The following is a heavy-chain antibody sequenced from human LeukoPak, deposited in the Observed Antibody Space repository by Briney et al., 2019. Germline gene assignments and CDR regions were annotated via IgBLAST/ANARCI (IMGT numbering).Heavy chain of an antibody. D-gene: IGHD3-16*02. J-gene: IGHJ4*02. CDR1: GGSISSYY. CDR3: ARHQELSLYTYFDY. Sequence: SETLSLTCTVSGGSISSYYWSWIRQPPGKGLEWIGYIYYSGSTNYNPSLKSRVTISVDTSKNQFSLKLNSVTAADTAVYYCARHQELSLYTYFDYWGRGALVTVSS. V-gene: IGHV4-59*08. CDR2: IYYSGST.